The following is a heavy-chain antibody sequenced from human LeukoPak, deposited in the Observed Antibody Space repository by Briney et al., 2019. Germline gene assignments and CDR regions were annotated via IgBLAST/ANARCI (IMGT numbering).Heavy chain of an antibody. V-gene: IGHV1-8*03. J-gene: IGHJ4*02. CDR1: GYTFTIYD. CDR3: AKGSCGADCFPDY. CDR2: MNPNSGNT. D-gene: IGHD2-21*02. Sequence: GASVKVSFKASGYTFTIYDINWVRQATGQGLEWMGWMNPNSGNTGYAQKFQGRVTITRNTSISTAYMELSSLRAEDMALYYCAKGSCGADCFPDYWGQGTLVTVSS.